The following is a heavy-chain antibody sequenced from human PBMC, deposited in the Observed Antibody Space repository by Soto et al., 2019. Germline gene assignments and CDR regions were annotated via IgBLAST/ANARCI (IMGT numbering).Heavy chain of an antibody. CDR2: ISGSGGST. CDR3: AKDLGCTNGVCYTFFDY. D-gene: IGHD2-8*01. CDR1: GFTFSSYA. V-gene: IGHV3-23*01. Sequence: PGGSLRLSCAASGFTFSSYAMSWVRQAPGKGLEWVSAISGSGGSTYYADSVKGRFTISRDNSKNTLYLQMNSLRAEDTAVYYCAKDLGCTNGVCYTFFDYWGQGTLVTVSS. J-gene: IGHJ4*02.